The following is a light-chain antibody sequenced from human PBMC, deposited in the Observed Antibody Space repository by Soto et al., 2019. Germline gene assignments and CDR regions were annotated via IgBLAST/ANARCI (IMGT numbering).Light chain of an antibody. CDR1: SSDVGSYNL. J-gene: IGLJ3*02. V-gene: IGLV2-23*03. Sequence: QSALTQPASVSGSPGQSITISCTGTSSDVGSYNLVSWYQQHPGKAPKLMIYEGSKRPSGVSNRFSGSKSGNTASLTISGLQAGDEANYYCCSYAGSSTFVVFGGGTKLTFL. CDR3: CSYAGSSTFVV. CDR2: EGS.